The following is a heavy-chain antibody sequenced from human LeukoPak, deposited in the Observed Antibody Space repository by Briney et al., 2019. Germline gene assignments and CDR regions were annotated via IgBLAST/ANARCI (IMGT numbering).Heavy chain of an antibody. CDR2: INHSGST. D-gene: IGHD2-15*01. J-gene: IGHJ5*02. CDR1: GGSFSGYY. Sequence: SETLSLTCAVYGGSFSGYYWSWIRQPPGKGLEWIGEINHSGSTNYNPSLKSRVTISVDTSKNQFSLKLSSVTAADTAVYYCARGRFRILNWFDPWGQGTLVTVFS. CDR3: ARGRFRILNWFDP. V-gene: IGHV4-34*01.